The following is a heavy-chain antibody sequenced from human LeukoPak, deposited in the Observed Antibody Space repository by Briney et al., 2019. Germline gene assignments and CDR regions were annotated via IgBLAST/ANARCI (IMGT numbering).Heavy chain of an antibody. Sequence: SETLSLTCAVYGGSFSGYYWSWIRQPPGKGLEWIGEINHSGSTNYNPSLKSRVTISVDTSKNQFSLKLSSVTAADTAVYYCVREYSGSYLVFDYWGQGTLVTVSS. J-gene: IGHJ4*02. D-gene: IGHD1-26*01. CDR1: GGSFSGYY. V-gene: IGHV4-34*01. CDR3: VREYSGSYLVFDY. CDR2: INHSGST.